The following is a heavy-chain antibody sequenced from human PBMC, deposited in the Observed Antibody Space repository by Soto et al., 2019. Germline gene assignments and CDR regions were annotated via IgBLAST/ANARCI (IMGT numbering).Heavy chain of an antibody. V-gene: IGHV4-31*03. D-gene: IGHD2-15*01. CDR3: ARGLVVVAATGPDVVYFDY. Sequence: PSETLSLTCTVSGGSISSGGYYWSWIRQHPGKGLEWIGYIYYSGSTYYNPSLKSRVTISVDTSKNQFSLKLSSVTAADTAVYYCARGLVVVAATGPDVVYFDYLGQGTLVTVSS. CDR2: IYYSGST. J-gene: IGHJ4*02. CDR1: GGSISSGGYY.